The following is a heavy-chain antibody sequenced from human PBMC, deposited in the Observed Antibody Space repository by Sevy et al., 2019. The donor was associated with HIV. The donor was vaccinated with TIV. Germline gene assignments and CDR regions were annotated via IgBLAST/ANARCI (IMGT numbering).Heavy chain of an antibody. V-gene: IGHV3-7*01. CDR2: IKQDGSEK. Sequence: GGSLRLSCAASGFTFSSYWMSWVRQVPGKGLEWVANIKQDGSEKYYVDSVKGRFTISRDNAKNSLYLQMNSLRAEDTAVYYCARDRNYYDSSGFVDYWGQGTLVTVSS. J-gene: IGHJ4*02. CDR1: GFTFSSYW. D-gene: IGHD3-22*01. CDR3: ARDRNYYDSSGFVDY.